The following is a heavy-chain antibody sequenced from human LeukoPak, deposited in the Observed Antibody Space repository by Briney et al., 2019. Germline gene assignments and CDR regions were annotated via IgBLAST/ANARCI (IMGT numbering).Heavy chain of an antibody. CDR3: ARRAYDFWSGSYYYYMDV. D-gene: IGHD3-3*01. J-gene: IGHJ6*03. CDR2: IYYSGST. Sequence: SETLSLTCTVSGGSISSSSYYWGWIRQPPGKGLEWIGSIYYSGSTYYNPSLKSRVTISVDTSKNQFSLKLSSVTAADTAVYYCARRAYDFWSGSYYYYMDVWGKGTTVTVSS. CDR1: GGSISSSSYY. V-gene: IGHV4-39*01.